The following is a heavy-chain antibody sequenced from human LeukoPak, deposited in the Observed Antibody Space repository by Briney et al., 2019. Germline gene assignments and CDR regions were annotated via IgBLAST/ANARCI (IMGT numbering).Heavy chain of an antibody. D-gene: IGHD5-18*01. J-gene: IGHJ5*02. Sequence: SETLSLTCAVYGGSFSGYYWSWIRQPPGKGLEWIGQINHSGTTNYNPSLKSRVTISVDTSKNQLSLKLSSATAADTAVYYCARVDTAMSAFDPWGQGTLVTVSS. CDR1: GGSFSGYY. CDR2: INHSGTT. V-gene: IGHV4-34*01. CDR3: ARVDTAMSAFDP.